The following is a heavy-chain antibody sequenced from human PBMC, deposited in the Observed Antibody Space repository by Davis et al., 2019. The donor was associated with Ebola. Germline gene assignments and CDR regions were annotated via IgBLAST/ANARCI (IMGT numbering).Heavy chain of an antibody. CDR2: IYSGGST. Sequence: GGSLRLSCVASGFTFNNYWMLWVRQAPGKGLEWVSVIYSGGSTYYVDSLKGRFTISRDNSKNTLYLQMNNLRAEDTAVYYCSEGATRDGMDVWGKGTTVIVSS. CDR3: SEGATRDGMDV. D-gene: IGHD1-26*01. J-gene: IGHJ6*04. CDR1: GFTFNNYW. V-gene: IGHV3-53*01.